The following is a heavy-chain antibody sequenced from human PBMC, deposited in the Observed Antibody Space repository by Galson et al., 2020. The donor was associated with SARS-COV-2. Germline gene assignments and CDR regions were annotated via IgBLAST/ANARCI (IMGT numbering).Heavy chain of an antibody. CDR2: SRNKANSATT. D-gene: IGHD2-2*01. CDR1: GFSLSDHY. J-gene: IGHJ6*02. V-gene: IGHV3-72*01. Sequence: GGSLRLSCVASGFSLSDHYMDWVRQAPGKGLEWVGRSRNKANSATTEYAASVKGRFTISRDDSETSLYLQMNSLKTEDTAVYFCVRDISCSSTACYGSDTMDVWGQGTTVTVSS. CDR3: VRDISCSSTACYGSDTMDV.